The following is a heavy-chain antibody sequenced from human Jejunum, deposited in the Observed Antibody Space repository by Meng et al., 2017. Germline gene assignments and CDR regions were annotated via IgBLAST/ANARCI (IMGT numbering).Heavy chain of an antibody. V-gene: IGHV3-30*06. J-gene: IGHJ4*02. CDR3: ARDSLSAFDY. CDR2: ISWDGNNK. Sequence: GESLKISCAASGFTFSRYGMDWVRQAPGRGLEWVAAISWDGNNKHYANSVKGRFTISRDDPKDTLYLQMNSLSVEDSALYFCARDSLSAFDYWGQGALVTVSS. CDR1: GFTFSRYG.